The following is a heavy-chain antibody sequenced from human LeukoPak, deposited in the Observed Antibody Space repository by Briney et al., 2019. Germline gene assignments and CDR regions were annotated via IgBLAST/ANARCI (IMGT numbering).Heavy chain of an antibody. V-gene: IGHV3-21*01. Sequence: GGSLRLSCVASGLTFSSDRMNWVRQAPGKGLEWVSTIYSGSDYIYYADSVKGRFTISRDNAKNSLYLQMDSLRAEDTAVYYCATDSPETAAFDYWGQGTLVTVSS. CDR2: IYSGSDYI. D-gene: IGHD1-1*01. CDR1: GLTFSSDR. J-gene: IGHJ4*02. CDR3: ATDSPETAAFDY.